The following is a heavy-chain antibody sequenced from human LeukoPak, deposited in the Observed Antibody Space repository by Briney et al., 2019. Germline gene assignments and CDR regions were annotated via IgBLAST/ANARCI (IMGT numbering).Heavy chain of an antibody. Sequence: SVKVSCKASGGTFSSYAISWVRQAPGQGLEWMGGIIPIFGTANYAQKFQGRVTITADESTSTAYMELSSLRSEDTAVYYCAKGGPNYYDSSGSNRSDYWGQGTLVTVSS. D-gene: IGHD3-22*01. CDR3: AKGGPNYYDSSGSNRSDY. V-gene: IGHV1-69*13. J-gene: IGHJ4*02. CDR1: GGTFSSYA. CDR2: IIPIFGTA.